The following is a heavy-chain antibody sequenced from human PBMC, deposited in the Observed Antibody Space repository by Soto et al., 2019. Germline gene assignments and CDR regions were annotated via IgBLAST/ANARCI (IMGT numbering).Heavy chain of an antibody. V-gene: IGHV3-48*03. CDR1: GFTFSSYE. CDR3: ARQTVVVPAAKGLYYYGMGV. J-gene: IGHJ6*02. Sequence: VGSLRLSCAASGFTFSSYEMNWVRQAPGKGLEWVSYISSSGSTIYYADSVKGRFTISRDNAKNSLYLQMNSLRAEDTAVYYCARQTVVVPAAKGLYYYGMGVWGQGTTVTVSS. CDR2: ISSSGSTI. D-gene: IGHD2-2*01.